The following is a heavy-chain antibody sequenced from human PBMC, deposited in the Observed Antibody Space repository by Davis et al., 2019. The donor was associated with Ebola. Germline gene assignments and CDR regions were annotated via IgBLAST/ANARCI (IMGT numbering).Heavy chain of an antibody. D-gene: IGHD3-3*01. V-gene: IGHV3-23*01. CDR2: ISGSGGST. CDR3: ASAGYSFGVVTHYYYYGMDV. CDR1: GFTFSSYA. Sequence: GESLKISCAASGFTFSSYAMSWVRQAPGKGLEWVSAISGSGGSTYYADSVKGRFTISRDNSKNTLYLQMNSLRAEDTAVYYCASAGYSFGVVTHYYYYGMDVWGQGTTVTVSS. J-gene: IGHJ6*02.